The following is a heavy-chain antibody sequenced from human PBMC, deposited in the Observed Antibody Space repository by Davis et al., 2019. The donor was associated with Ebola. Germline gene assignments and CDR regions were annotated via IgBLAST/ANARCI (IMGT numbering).Heavy chain of an antibody. CDR1: GGSISSYY. D-gene: IGHD3-16*01. CDR2: ISGRSSYT. V-gene: IGHV3-11*06. J-gene: IGHJ4*02. CDR3: ALHAGGVGF. Sequence: LSLTCTVSGGSISSYYWSWIRQAPGKGLEWLASISGRSSYTNYADSVKGRFTISRDNSKNTLSLQMSSLRTDDTAVYYCALHAGGVGFWGQGTLVTVSS.